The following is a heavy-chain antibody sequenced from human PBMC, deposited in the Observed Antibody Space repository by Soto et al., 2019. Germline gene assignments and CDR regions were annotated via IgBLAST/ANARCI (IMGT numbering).Heavy chain of an antibody. D-gene: IGHD2-21*01. CDR3: ARGGATDWPLNWFDP. Sequence: SETLSLTCTVSGGSISSGXYYXSWIRQPPGKGLEXXGYIYYSGSTYYNPSLKSRVTISVDTSKNQFSLKLSSVTAADTAVYYCARGGATDWPLNWFDPWGQGTLVTVSS. CDR1: GGSISSGXYY. J-gene: IGHJ5*02. CDR2: IYYSGST. V-gene: IGHV4-30-4*01.